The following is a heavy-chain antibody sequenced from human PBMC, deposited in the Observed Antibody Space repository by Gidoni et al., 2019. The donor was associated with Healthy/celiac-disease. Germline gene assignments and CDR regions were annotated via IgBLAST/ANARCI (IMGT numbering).Heavy chain of an antibody. D-gene: IGHD6-13*01. CDR1: GGTFSSYA. CDR3: ARSPYSSNLLVLPGWFDP. J-gene: IGHJ5*02. CDR2: IIPIFGTA. V-gene: IGHV1-69*01. Sequence: QVQLVQSGAEVKKPGSSVKVSCQASGGTFSSYAISWVRQAPGQGTEWMGGIIPIFGTANYAQKFQGRVTITADESTSTAYMELSSLRSEDTAVYYCARSPYSSNLLVLPGWFDPWGQGTLVTVSS.